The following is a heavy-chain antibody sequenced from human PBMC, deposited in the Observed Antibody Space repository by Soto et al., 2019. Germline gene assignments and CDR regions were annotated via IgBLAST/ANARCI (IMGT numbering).Heavy chain of an antibody. CDR1: GFSLSTSGVG. V-gene: IGHV2-5*02. J-gene: IGHJ4*02. CDR2: IYWDDDK. CDR3: AYKPYGDFPFDS. Sequence: QITLKESGPTLVKPTQTLTLTCTFSGFSLSTSGVGVDWIRQPPGKALEWLALIYWDDDKRYSPSLKSRLTFTKDTSKNQVVLTMTNMDPVDTATYYCAYKPYGDFPFDSWGQGTLVTVSS. D-gene: IGHD4-17*01.